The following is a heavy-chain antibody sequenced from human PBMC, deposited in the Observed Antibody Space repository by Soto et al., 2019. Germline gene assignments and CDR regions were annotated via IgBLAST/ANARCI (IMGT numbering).Heavy chain of an antibody. CDR3: ARDYYDSSGYYYTPTLGY. Sequence: GGSLRLSCAASGFTFSSYSMNWVRQAPGKGLEWVSYISSSSSTIYYADSVKGRFTISRDNAKNSLYLQMNSLRDEDTAVYYCARDYYDSSGYYYTPTLGYWGQGTLVTVSS. CDR1: GFTFSSYS. V-gene: IGHV3-48*02. J-gene: IGHJ4*02. D-gene: IGHD3-22*01. CDR2: ISSSSSTI.